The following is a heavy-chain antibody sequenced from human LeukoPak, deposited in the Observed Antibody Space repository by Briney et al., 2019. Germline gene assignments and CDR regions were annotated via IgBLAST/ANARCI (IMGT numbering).Heavy chain of an antibody. V-gene: IGHV7-4-1*02. CDR3: ARDVDGGNLPEYFQH. CDR2: INTNTGNP. Sequence: ASVKVSCKASGYTFTSYAMNWVRQAPGQGLEWMGWINTNTGNPTYAQGFTGRFVFSLDTSVSTAYLQISSLKAEDTAVYYCARDVDGGNLPEYFQHWGQGTLVTVSS. J-gene: IGHJ1*01. D-gene: IGHD4-23*01. CDR1: GYTFTSYA.